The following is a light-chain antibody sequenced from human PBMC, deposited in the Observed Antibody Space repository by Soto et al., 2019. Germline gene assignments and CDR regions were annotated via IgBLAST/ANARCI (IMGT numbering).Light chain of an antibody. J-gene: IGLJ2*01. CDR3: AAWDDSLNGPV. Sequence: QPVLTQPPSASGTPGQRVTISCSGSSSNIGSNTVNWYQQLPGTAPKLLMYNNNQRPSGVPDRFSGSKSGTSASLAISGLQSEDEADYYCAAWDDSLNGPVFGGGTKVTVL. CDR2: NNN. CDR1: SSNIGSNT. V-gene: IGLV1-44*01.